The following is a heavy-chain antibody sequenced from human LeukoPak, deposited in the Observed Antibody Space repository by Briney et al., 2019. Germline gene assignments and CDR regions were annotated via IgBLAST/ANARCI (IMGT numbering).Heavy chain of an antibody. CDR2: INHSGST. J-gene: IGHJ4*02. CDR3: ARLSGYDWESFYDY. Sequence: SETLSLTCDVYGGSFSGYYWSWIRQPPEKVLEWIGEINHSGSTNYNPSLKSRVTISVDTSKNQVSLKLSSVTAADTAVYYCARLSGYDWESFYDYWGQGTLVTVSS. D-gene: IGHD5-12*01. V-gene: IGHV4-34*01. CDR1: GGSFSGYY.